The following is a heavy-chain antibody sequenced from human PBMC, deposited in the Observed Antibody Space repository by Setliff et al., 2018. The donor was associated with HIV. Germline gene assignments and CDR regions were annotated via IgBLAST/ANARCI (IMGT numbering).Heavy chain of an antibody. CDR1: GGSFSGYY. J-gene: IGHJ4*02. CDR2: MNHRGVI. D-gene: IGHD3-22*01. CDR3: FLFYDDRSGFYWD. Sequence: SETLSLTCTVYGGSFSGYYWTWIRQPPGKGLEFIGGMNHRGVIKYLSSLKSRVTMAVDTSKKQLSLKLKSVTAADTAVYYCFLFYDDRSGFYWDWGQGTPVTVSS. V-gene: IGHV4-34*01.